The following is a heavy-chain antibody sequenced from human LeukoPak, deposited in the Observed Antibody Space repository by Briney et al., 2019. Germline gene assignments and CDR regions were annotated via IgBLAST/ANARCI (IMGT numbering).Heavy chain of an antibody. CDR2: IYYSGST. CDR1: GGSLSSHY. Sequence: SETLSLTCTVSGGSLSSHYWSWIRQPPGKGLEWIGYIYYSGSTNYTPSLKSRVTISVDTSKNQFSLKLSSVTAADTAVYYCARDRHSSSWYGTNYYYYYYMDVWGKGTTVTVSS. CDR3: ARDRHSSSWYGTNYYYYYYMDV. D-gene: IGHD6-13*01. J-gene: IGHJ6*03. V-gene: IGHV4-59*11.